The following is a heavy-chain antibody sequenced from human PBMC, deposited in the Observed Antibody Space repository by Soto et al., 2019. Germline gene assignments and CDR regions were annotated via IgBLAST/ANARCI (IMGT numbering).Heavy chain of an antibody. CDR1: GFTFSNYG. D-gene: IGHD3-10*01. CDR2: ILNDGSNR. Sequence: QVQLVESGGGVVQPGRSLRLSCAASGFTFSNYGMHWVRQAPGKGLEWVAVILNDGSNRYHADSVKDRFTISRDNSKHMLYLQMNSLRAEATAVYYCARDDEYSGNGMDVWGQGTTVTVS. CDR3: ARDDEYSGNGMDV. V-gene: IGHV3-33*01. J-gene: IGHJ6*02.